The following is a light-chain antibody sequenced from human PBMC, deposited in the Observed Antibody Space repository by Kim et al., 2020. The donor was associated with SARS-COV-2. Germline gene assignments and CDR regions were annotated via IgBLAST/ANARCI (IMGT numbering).Light chain of an antibody. CDR3: QAWDSSTGVV. CDR2: QNT. Sequence: SYELTQPPSVPVSPGQTASITCSGDKLGDKYACWYQQKPGQPPVLVIYQNTKRPSGIPERFSGSNSGNTATLTISGTQAMDEADYYCQAWDSSTGVVFGGGTQLTVL. V-gene: IGLV3-1*01. CDR1: KLGDKY. J-gene: IGLJ2*01.